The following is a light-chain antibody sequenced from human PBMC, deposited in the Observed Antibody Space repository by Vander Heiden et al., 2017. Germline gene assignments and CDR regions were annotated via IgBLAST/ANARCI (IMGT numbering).Light chain of an antibody. Sequence: QSALTQSASVSGSPGQPIPISCTGTSSDVGGYNYVSWYQQHPDKAPKLMIYDVTNRPSGVSNRFSGSKSGNTASLTISGLQGEDEADYYCTSYTSSSTLYVFGTGTKVTVL. CDR1: SSDVGGYNY. J-gene: IGLJ1*01. CDR3: TSYTSSSTLYV. V-gene: IGLV2-14*03. CDR2: DVT.